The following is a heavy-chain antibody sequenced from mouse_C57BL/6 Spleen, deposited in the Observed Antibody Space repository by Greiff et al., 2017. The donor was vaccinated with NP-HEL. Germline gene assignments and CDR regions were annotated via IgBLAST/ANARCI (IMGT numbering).Heavy chain of an antibody. J-gene: IGHJ4*01. Sequence: QVQLQQPGTELVKPGASVKLSCKASGYTFTSYWMHWVKQRPGQGLEWIGNINPSNGGTNYNEKFKRKATLTVDKSSSTAYMQLSSLTSEDSAVYYCARSGVIYYGSKDASMDYWGQGTSVTVSS. CDR1: GYTFTSYW. CDR3: ARSGVIYYGSKDASMDY. V-gene: IGHV1-53*01. D-gene: IGHD1-1*01. CDR2: INPSNGGT.